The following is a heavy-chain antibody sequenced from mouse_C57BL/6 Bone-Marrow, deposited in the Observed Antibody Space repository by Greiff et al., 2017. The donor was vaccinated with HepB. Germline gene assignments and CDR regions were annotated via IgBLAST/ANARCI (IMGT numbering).Heavy chain of an antibody. CDR1: GFTFSSYA. V-gene: IGHV5-4*01. CDR2: ISDGGSYT. CDR3: ARYGGFAY. J-gene: IGHJ3*01. Sequence: EVQLVESGGGLVKPGGSLKLSCAASGFTFSSYAMSWVRQTPEKRLEWVATISDGGSYTYYPDNVKGRFTISRDNAKNNLYRQMSHLKSEDTAMYYCARYGGFAYWGQGTLVTVSA. D-gene: IGHD1-1*02.